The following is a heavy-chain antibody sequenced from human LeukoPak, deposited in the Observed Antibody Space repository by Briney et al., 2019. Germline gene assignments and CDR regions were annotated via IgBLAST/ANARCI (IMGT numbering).Heavy chain of an antibody. J-gene: IGHJ3*02. V-gene: IGHV3-30-3*01. CDR3: ARVRRITIFGVVIHDAFDI. CDR2: ISYDGSNK. CDR1: GFTFSSYA. D-gene: IGHD3-3*01. Sequence: PGGSLRLSCAASGFTFSSYAMPWVRQAPGKGLEWVAVISYDGSNKYYADSVKGRFTISRDNSKNTLYLQMNSLRAEDTAVYYCARVRRITIFGVVIHDAFDIWGQGTMVTVSS.